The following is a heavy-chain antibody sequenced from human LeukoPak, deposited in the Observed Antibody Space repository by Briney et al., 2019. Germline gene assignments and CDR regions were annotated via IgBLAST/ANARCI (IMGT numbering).Heavy chain of an antibody. CDR1: GFTFSSYS. J-gene: IGHJ4*02. V-gene: IGHV3-7*01. CDR3: ARDYDYSLDY. CDR2: INLDGGDK. D-gene: IGHD4/OR15-4a*01. Sequence: GGSLRLSCAASGFTFSSYSMNWVRQAPGKGLEWVANINLDGGDKSYVGSVKGRFTISRDNAKNSLYLQMNSLGAEDTAVYYCARDYDYSLDYWGQGTLVTVSS.